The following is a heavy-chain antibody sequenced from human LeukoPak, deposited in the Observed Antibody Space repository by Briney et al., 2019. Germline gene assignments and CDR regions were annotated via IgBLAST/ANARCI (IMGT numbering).Heavy chain of an antibody. Sequence: PSETLSLTCTVSGGSISSCDYYWSWIRQPPGTGLEWIGYIYYSGSTYYNPSLKSRVTISVDTSKNQFSLKLSSVTAADTAVYYCARNYDSSGYSQYYFDYWGQGTLVTVSS. CDR3: ARNYDSSGYSQYYFDY. J-gene: IGHJ4*02. D-gene: IGHD3-22*01. V-gene: IGHV4-30-4*01. CDR2: IYYSGST. CDR1: GGSISSCDYY.